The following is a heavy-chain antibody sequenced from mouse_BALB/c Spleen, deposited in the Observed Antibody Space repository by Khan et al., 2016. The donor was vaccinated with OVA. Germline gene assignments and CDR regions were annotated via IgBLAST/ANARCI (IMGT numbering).Heavy chain of an antibody. J-gene: IGHJ3*01. D-gene: IGHD2-14*01. CDR1: GDSITSGY. Sequence: EVQLQASGPSLVKPSQTLSLTCYVTGDSITSGYWSWIRKFPGNKLEYMGYMIYSGNTYYNPSLKSRISIPRHTSTNQYYLHLNAVTTEDTVTSYCASSTYRYACAYWGQGTLVTVSA. CDR2: MIYSGNT. V-gene: IGHV3-8*02. CDR3: ASSTYRYACAY.